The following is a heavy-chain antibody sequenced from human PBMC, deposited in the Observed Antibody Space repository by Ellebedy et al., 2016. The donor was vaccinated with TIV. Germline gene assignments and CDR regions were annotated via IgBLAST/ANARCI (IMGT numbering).Heavy chain of an antibody. V-gene: IGHV4-39*01. D-gene: IGHD3-10*01. CDR2: IYYTGST. CDR1: GDSISRSSYY. CDR3: ARWFGELLYVRWFDP. Sequence: GSLRLSCTVSGDSISRSSYYWGWIRQPPGKGLEWIGSIYYTGSTDYNPSLKSRVAISADTSKNQFSLRLTSVTAADTAVYYCARWFGELLYVRWFDPWGQGTLVTVPS. J-gene: IGHJ5*02.